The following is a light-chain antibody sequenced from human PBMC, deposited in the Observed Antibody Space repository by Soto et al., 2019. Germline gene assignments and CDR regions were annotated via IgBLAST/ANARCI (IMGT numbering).Light chain of an antibody. J-gene: IGKJ4*01. CDR3: QQYNNWPLT. CDR2: GAF. CDR1: QSVGNN. Sequence: EIVMTQSPATLSVSPGERATLSCRASQSVGNNLAWYQQKPGQAPRLLVYGAFTRATGIPVSFSGSGSGTDFTLTISSLQSEDFAFYYCQQYNNWPLTFGGGTKVETK. V-gene: IGKV3-15*01.